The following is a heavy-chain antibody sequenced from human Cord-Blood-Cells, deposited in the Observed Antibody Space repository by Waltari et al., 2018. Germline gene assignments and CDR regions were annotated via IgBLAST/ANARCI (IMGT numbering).Heavy chain of an antibody. J-gene: IGHJ4*02. CDR3: ARSSSFDY. V-gene: IGHV3-21*01. CDR1: FSSYS. CDR2: ISSSSSYI. D-gene: IGHD6-6*01. Sequence: FSSYSMNWVRQAPGKGLEWVSSISSSSSYIYYADSVKGRFTISRDNAKNSLYLQMNSLRAEDTAVYYCARSSSFDYWGQGTLVTVSS.